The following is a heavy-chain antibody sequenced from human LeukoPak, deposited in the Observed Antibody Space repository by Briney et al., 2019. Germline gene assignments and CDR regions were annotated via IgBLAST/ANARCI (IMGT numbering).Heavy chain of an antibody. CDR2: IRSKANSYAT. D-gene: IGHD2-2*01. Sequence: GGSLRLSCAASGFTFSGSAMHWVRQASGKGLEWVGRIRSKANSYATAYAASVKGRFTISRDDSKNTAYLQMNSLKTEDTAVYYCTRHVYVPVAMPHYYYYGMDVWGKGTTVTVSS. CDR3: TRHVYVPVAMPHYYYYGMDV. CDR1: GFTFSGSA. J-gene: IGHJ6*04. V-gene: IGHV3-73*01.